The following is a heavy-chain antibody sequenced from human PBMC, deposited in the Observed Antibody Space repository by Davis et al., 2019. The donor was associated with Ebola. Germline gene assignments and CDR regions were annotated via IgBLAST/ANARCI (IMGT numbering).Heavy chain of an antibody. CDR2: ISWDGGST. J-gene: IGHJ4*02. V-gene: IGHV3-43*01. CDR1: GFTFDDYT. D-gene: IGHD3-9*01. CDR3: AKDAGDDILTGPFDY. Sequence: GGSLRLSCAASGFTFDDYTMHWVRQAPGKGLEWVSLISWDGGSTYYADSVKGRFTISRDNSKNSLYLQMNSLRTEDTALYYCAKDAGDDILTGPFDYWGQGTLVTVSS.